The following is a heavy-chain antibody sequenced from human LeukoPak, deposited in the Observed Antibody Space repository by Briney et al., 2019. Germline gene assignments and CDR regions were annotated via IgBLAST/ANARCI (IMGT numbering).Heavy chain of an antibody. CDR2: INHSGST. CDR3: ARGLLINYYDSSGYYDY. V-gene: IGHV4-34*01. CDR1: GGSFSGYY. J-gene: IGHJ4*02. Sequence: SETLSLTCAVYGGSFSGYYWSWIRQPPGKGLEWIGEINHSGSTNYNLSLKSRVTISVDTSKNQFSLKLSSVTAADTAVYYCARGLLINYYDSSGYYDYWGQGTLVTVSS. D-gene: IGHD3-22*01.